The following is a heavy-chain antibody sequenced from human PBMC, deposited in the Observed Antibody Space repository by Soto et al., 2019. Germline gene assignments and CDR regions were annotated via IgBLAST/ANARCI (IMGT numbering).Heavy chain of an antibody. Sequence: GGSLRLSCAASGFTFSDYERDWARQAPGKGLEWVAHMRSRGGSMYADSGKGRFTISRDNAKNSLYLQMNSLRAEETAVYYCTKEKSVMYSGYDAFDLWGQGTMVTVSS. V-gene: IGHV3-48*03. CDR1: GFTFSDYE. CDR3: TKEKSVMYSGYDAFDL. CDR2: MRSRGGSM. J-gene: IGHJ3*01. D-gene: IGHD5-12*01.